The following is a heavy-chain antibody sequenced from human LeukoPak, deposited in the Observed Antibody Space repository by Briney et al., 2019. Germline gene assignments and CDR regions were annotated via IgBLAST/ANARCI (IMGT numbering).Heavy chain of an antibody. V-gene: IGHV1-2*02. CDR1: GYTFSGYY. CDR2: INPNSGGT. CDR3: ARVLRYYDILSKPFDY. Sequence: GASVKVSCKASGYTFSGYYIHWARQAPGHGLEWMGWINPNSGGTNYAQKFQGRVTLTRDTSINTAYMELSRLRSDDTAVYYCARVLRYYDILSKPFDYWGQGTLVTVSS. J-gene: IGHJ4*02. D-gene: IGHD3-9*01.